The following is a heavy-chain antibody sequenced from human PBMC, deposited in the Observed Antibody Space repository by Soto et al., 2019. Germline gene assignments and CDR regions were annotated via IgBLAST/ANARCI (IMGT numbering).Heavy chain of an antibody. CDR2: INHSGST. Sequence: SETLSFTCAVYGGSFSGYYWSGIRQPPGKGLEWIGEINHSGSTNYNPSLKSRVTISVDTSKNQFSLKLSSVTAADTAVYYCARVSPSWSYSFDYWGQGTLVTVSS. D-gene: IGHD1-26*01. V-gene: IGHV4-34*01. CDR3: ARVSPSWSYSFDY. J-gene: IGHJ4*02. CDR1: GGSFSGYY.